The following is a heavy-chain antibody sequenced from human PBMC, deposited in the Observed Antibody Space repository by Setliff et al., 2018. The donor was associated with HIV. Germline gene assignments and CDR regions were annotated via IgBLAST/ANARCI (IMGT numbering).Heavy chain of an antibody. CDR1: GGSLSGSY. Sequence: KTSETLSLTCAVYGGSLSGSYWTWMRQSPGKGLEWIGELNQSGGSNYNPSLQTRVTISVDASKNQFSLKLTSVTAADTAVYYCAREGSSRVPVRGFYYYYYMDVWGKGTTVTVSS. J-gene: IGHJ6*03. CDR3: AREGSSRVPVRGFYYYYYMDV. D-gene: IGHD6-6*01. CDR2: LNQSGGS. V-gene: IGHV4-34*01.